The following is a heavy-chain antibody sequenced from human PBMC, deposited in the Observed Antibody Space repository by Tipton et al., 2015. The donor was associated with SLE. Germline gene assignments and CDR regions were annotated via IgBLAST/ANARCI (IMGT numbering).Heavy chain of an antibody. Sequence: LRLSCTVSGGSISSSSYYWGWIRQPPGKGLEWIGSIYYSGSTYYNPSLKSRVTISVDTSKNQFSLKLSSVTAADTAVYYCAREGRFLEWFPSGYYYGMDVWGQGTTVTVSS. CDR1: GGSISSSSYY. CDR2: IYYSGST. D-gene: IGHD3-3*01. V-gene: IGHV4-39*07. J-gene: IGHJ6*02. CDR3: AREGRFLEWFPSGYYYGMDV.